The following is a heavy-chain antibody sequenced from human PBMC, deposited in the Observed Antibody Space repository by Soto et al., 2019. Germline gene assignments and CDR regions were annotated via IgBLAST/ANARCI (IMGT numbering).Heavy chain of an antibody. Sequence: ASVKVSCKASGYTFTGYYMHWVRQAPGQGLEWMGWINPNSGDTNYAQKFQGWVTMTRDTSISTAYMELSRLRSDDTAVYCCAAEIDDYADFNHWGQGTPVTVST. D-gene: IGHD4-17*01. CDR2: INPNSGDT. CDR1: GYTFTGYY. V-gene: IGHV1-2*04. J-gene: IGHJ5*02. CDR3: AAEIDDYADFNH.